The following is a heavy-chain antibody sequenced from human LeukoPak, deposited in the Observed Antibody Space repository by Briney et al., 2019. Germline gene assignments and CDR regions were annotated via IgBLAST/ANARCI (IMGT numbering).Heavy chain of an antibody. D-gene: IGHD3-10*01. Sequence: SETLSLTCTVSGVSISSYSRTWIRQPAGKGLEWIGRIYTSGGTNYNPSLESRVTMSVDTSKNQLSLKLSSVPAADTTLYYCATETGSGSYDYCGQGTLVTVSS. V-gene: IGHV4-4*07. CDR2: IYTSGGT. CDR1: GVSISSYS. CDR3: ATETGSGSYDY. J-gene: IGHJ4*02.